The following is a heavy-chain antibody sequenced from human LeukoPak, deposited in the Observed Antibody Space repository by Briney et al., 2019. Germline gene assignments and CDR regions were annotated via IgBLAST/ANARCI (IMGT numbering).Heavy chain of an antibody. CDR2: IRYDGSNK. CDR3: ARRNLLCFDY. V-gene: IGHV3-30*02. D-gene: IGHD2-21*01. CDR1: GFTFSSYG. J-gene: IGHJ4*02. Sequence: GGSLRLSCAASGFTFSSYGMHWVRQAPGKGLEWVAFIRYDGSNKYYADSVKGRFTISRDNSKNTLYLQMNSLRAEDTAVYYCARRNLLCFDYWGQGTLVTVSS.